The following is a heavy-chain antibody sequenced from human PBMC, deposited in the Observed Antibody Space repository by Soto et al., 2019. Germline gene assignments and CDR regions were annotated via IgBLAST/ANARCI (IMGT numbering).Heavy chain of an antibody. D-gene: IGHD6-13*01. Sequence: QVQLVESGGGVVQPGWSLRLSCAASGFTFSNFVMHWVRQAPGKGLEWVAATSYDGKNKDHADSVKGRFPISRDNAKHTLYLQMNSLRHEDTAVYFCARERAIAATGIFYYWGQGTLVTVSS. J-gene: IGHJ4*02. CDR1: GFTFSNFV. V-gene: IGHV3-30*04. CDR3: ARERAIAATGIFYY. CDR2: TSYDGKNK.